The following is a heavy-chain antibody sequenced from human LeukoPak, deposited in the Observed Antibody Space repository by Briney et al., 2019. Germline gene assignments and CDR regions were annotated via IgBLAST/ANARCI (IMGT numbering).Heavy chain of an antibody. Sequence: SETLSLTCTVSGGSISSYYWSWIRQPPGKGLEWIGYIYYSGSTNYNPSLKSRVTILVDTSKNQFSLKLSSVTAADTAVYYCARAPFLYDFWSGTPRNWYFDLWGRGTLVTVSS. V-gene: IGHV4-59*01. D-gene: IGHD3-3*01. CDR2: IYYSGST. CDR1: GGSISSYY. J-gene: IGHJ2*01. CDR3: ARAPFLYDFWSGTPRNWYFDL.